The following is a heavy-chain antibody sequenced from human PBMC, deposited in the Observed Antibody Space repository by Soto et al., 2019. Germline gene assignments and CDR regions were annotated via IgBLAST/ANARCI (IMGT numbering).Heavy chain of an antibody. V-gene: IGHV3-48*02. CDR2: ITSSGTTV. Sequence: EVHLVESGGGLVQPGGSLRLSCAASGFTFSSYSLNWVRQAPGKGLEWVSYITSSGTTVYYADSVRGRFTISRDNAKNSLYLQMNSLRDDDTAVYYCARGSSNWAYYFDVWGQGTLVTVSS. J-gene: IGHJ4*02. CDR3: ARGSSNWAYYFDV. CDR1: GFTFSSYS. D-gene: IGHD6-13*01.